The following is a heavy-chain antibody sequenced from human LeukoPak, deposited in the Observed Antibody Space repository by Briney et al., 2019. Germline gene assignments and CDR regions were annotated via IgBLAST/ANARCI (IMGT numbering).Heavy chain of an antibody. J-gene: IGHJ4*02. CDR3: ARDGVAGTYYFDY. Sequence: ASVKVSCKASGYIFTTYYMHWVRQAPGQGLEWMGMISPSGGSTSYPQKFQGRVTMTRDTSTSTVYMELSSLISEDTAMYFCARDGVAGTYYFDYWGQGTLVTVSS. V-gene: IGHV1-46*01. CDR2: ISPSGGST. D-gene: IGHD6-19*01. CDR1: GYIFTTYY.